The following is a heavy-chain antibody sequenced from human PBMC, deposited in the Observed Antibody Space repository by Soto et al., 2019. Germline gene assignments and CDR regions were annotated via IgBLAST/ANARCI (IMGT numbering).Heavy chain of an antibody. Sequence: QVQLVQSGAEVKKPGSSVKVSCNASGGTFSSYAISWVRQAPGQGIEWMGGIIHIFGTANYAQKLQERDTITADESTSTADMELSSLRSEDTAVYYCARINGYYDYYYYGMDVWGQGTTVTVSS. CDR2: IIHIFGTA. D-gene: IGHD1-26*01. J-gene: IGHJ6*02. CDR3: ARINGYYDYYYYGMDV. CDR1: GGTFSSYA. V-gene: IGHV1-69*01.